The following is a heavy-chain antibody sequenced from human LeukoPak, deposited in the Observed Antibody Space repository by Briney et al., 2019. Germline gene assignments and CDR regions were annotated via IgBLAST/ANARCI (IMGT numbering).Heavy chain of an antibody. D-gene: IGHD5-18*01. CDR2: IYTSRST. CDR1: GGSISSYY. V-gene: IGHV4-4*07. J-gene: IGHJ4*02. CDR3: ARVLLTRKRGYSYGTHFDY. Sequence: SETLSLTCTVYGGSISSYYWSWIRQPAGKGLEWIGRIYTSRSTNYNPSLKSRVTISVDTSKNQFSLKLSSVTAADTAVYYCARVLLTRKRGYSYGTHFDYWGQGTLVTVSS.